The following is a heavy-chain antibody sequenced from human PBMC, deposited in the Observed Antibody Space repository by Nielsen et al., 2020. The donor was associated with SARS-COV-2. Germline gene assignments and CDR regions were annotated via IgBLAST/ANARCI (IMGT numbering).Heavy chain of an antibody. CDR1: GGSISSGGYY. Sequence: SETLSLTCTVSGGSISSGGYYWSWIRQHPGKGLEWIGYIYYSGSTNYNPSLKSRVTISVDTSKNQFSLKLSSVTAADTAVYYCARTRSVLNWNFDYWGQGTLVTVSS. D-gene: IGHD1-20*01. CDR3: ARTRSVLNWNFDY. CDR2: IYYSGST. J-gene: IGHJ4*02. V-gene: IGHV4-31*03.